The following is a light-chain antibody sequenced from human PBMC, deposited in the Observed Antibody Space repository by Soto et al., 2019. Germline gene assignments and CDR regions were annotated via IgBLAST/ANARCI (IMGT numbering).Light chain of an antibody. CDR3: QQRSNWPPIT. Sequence: DIQMTQSPSSLSASVGDRVTITCRASQGIRNDLGWYQQRPGKAPKRLIYAASTLQPGVPSRFSGSGSGTDFTLTISSLQPEDFATYYCQQRSNWPPITFGQGTRLEIK. J-gene: IGKJ5*01. CDR2: AAS. CDR1: QGIRND. V-gene: IGKV1-17*01.